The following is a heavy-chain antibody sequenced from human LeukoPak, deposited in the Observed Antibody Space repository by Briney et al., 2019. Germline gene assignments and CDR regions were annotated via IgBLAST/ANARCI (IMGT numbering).Heavy chain of an antibody. CDR3: ASRVVVSEYFQH. V-gene: IGHV3-23*01. D-gene: IGHD2-21*01. CDR1: GFTFSSYA. J-gene: IGHJ1*01. CDR2: INGSGGST. Sequence: GGSLSLSFAASGFTFSSYAMRWVRPAPGKGVGWVSAINGSGGSTYYTDSVKGRFTISRDNSKNTLYLQMNSLRAEDTAVYYCASRVVVSEYFQHWGQGTLVTVSS.